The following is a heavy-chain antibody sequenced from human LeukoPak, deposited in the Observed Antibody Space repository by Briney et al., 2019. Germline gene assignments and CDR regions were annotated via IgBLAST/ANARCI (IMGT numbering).Heavy chain of an antibody. V-gene: IGHV4-59*01. CDR1: GGSISSYY. CDR3: AREGPWGHYYDSSGYYYDAFDI. CDR2: IYYSGST. Sequence: PSETLSLTCTVSGGSISSYYWSWIRQPPGKGLEWIGYIYYSGSTNYNPSLKSRVTISVDTSKNQFSLKLSSVTAADTAVYYCAREGPWGHYYDSSGYYYDAFDIWGQGTMVTVSS. J-gene: IGHJ3*02. D-gene: IGHD3-22*01.